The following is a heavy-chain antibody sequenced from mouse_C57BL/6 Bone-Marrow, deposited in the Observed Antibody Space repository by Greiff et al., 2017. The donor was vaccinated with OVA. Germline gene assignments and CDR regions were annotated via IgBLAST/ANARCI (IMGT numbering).Heavy chain of an antibody. CDR3: VKQGYYYGSSYWYLDV. CDR1: GFSFNTYA. D-gene: IGHD1-1*01. V-gene: IGHV10-1*01. Sequence: EVQLVESGGGLVQPKGSLKLSCAASGFSFNTYAMTWVRQTPGKGLEWVARIRSKSNNYATYYADSVKDRFTISRDDSESMLYLQLNNLRTEDTAVYSWVKQGYYYGSSYWYLDVWGTGTTVTVSS. J-gene: IGHJ1*03. CDR2: IRSKSNNYAT.